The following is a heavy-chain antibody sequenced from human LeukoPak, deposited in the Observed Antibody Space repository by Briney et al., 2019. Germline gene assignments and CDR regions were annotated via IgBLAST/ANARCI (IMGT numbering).Heavy chain of an antibody. V-gene: IGHV3-21*01. J-gene: IGHJ4*02. CDR2: ISSSSYI. Sequence: GGSLRLSCAASGFTFSSYSMSWVRQAPGKGLEWVSSISSSSYIYHADSVKGRFTISRDNAKNSLYLQMNSLRAEDTAVYYCARGSVDFDYWGQGTLVTVSS. CDR1: GFTFSSYS. D-gene: IGHD2-15*01. CDR3: ARGSVDFDY.